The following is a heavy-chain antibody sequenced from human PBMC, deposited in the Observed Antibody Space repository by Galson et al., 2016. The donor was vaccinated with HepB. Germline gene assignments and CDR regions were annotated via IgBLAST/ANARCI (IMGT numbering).Heavy chain of an antibody. J-gene: IGHJ4*02. CDR3: ATSGGPTWGSFDY. V-gene: IGHV4-4*02. Sequence: ETLSLTCAVSGGSISSGNWWSWVRQPPGKGLEWIGEIHHSGNTNYNSSLKSRVTITVDKSKRQFSLRLRSVTAADTAVYYCATSGGPTWGSFDYWGQGTLVTVSS. D-gene: IGHD7-27*01. CDR1: GGSISSGNW. CDR2: IHHSGNT.